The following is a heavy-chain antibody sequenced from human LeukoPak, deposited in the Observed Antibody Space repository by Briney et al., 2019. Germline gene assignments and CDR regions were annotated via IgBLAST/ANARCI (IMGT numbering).Heavy chain of an antibody. Sequence: GGSLRLSCAASGFTFSSYSMNWVRQAPGKGLEWVSYISSSSSTIYYADSVKGRFTISRDNAKNSLYLQMNSLRAEDTAVYYCARDSLHSYSFLWGQGTLVTVSS. CDR1: GFTFSSYS. J-gene: IGHJ4*02. CDR2: ISSSSSTI. V-gene: IGHV3-48*01. D-gene: IGHD5-18*01. CDR3: ARDSLHSYSFL.